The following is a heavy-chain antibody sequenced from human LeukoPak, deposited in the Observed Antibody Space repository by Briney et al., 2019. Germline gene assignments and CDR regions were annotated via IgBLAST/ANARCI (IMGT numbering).Heavy chain of an antibody. V-gene: IGHV3-30*02. D-gene: IGHD5-18*01. CDR2: IRYDGSNK. CDR1: GFTFSSYG. Sequence: GGSLRLSCAASGFTFSSYGMHWVRQAPGKGLEWVAFIRYDGSNKYYAGSVKGRFTISRDNSKNTLYLQMNSLRAEDTAVYYCAKDPLRGYSYGPFDYWGQGTLVTVSS. CDR3: AKDPLRGYSYGPFDY. J-gene: IGHJ4*02.